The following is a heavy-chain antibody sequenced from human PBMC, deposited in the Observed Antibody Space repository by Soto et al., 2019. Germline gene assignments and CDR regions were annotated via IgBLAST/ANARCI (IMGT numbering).Heavy chain of an antibody. J-gene: IGHJ2*01. CDR3: ARDRGYSGYDYFDL. Sequence: QVQLVQSGAEVKKPGSSVKVSCKASGGTFSSYTISWVRQAPGQGLEWMGRIIPILGIANYAQKFQGRVTITADKSTSTDYMELSSLRSEDTAVYYCARDRGYSGYDYFDLWGRGTLVTVSS. CDR1: GGTFSSYT. CDR2: IIPILGIA. D-gene: IGHD5-12*01. V-gene: IGHV1-69*08.